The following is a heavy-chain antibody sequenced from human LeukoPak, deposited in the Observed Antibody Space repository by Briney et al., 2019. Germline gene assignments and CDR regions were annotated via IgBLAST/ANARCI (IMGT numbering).Heavy chain of an antibody. CDR2: ISYSGST. Sequence: PSETLSLTCTVSGGSIRSTSYYWGWIRQPPGKGLEWIGTISYSGSTYYNPSLKSRVTISVDTSKNQFSLKLSSVTAADTAVYYCATASQVVPAAISGWFDPWGQGTLVTVSS. V-gene: IGHV4-39*07. D-gene: IGHD2-2*01. J-gene: IGHJ5*02. CDR1: GGSIRSTSYY. CDR3: ATASQVVPAAISGWFDP.